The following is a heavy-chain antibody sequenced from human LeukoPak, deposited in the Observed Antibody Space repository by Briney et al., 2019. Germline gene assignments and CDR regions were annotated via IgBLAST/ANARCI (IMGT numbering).Heavy chain of an antibody. CDR2: ISASGSNI. CDR3: VRVKGTYFDF. D-gene: IGHD1-1*01. J-gene: IGHJ4*02. CDR1: GFPFSSYS. V-gene: IGHV3-48*01. Sequence: GGPLRLSCAASGFPFSSYSMNWVPQAPGKGLEWVSYISASGSNIYYLDSVKGRFTVSRDNAMNSLFLQMDRPRAEDTAVYYCVRVKGTYFDFWGQGTLVTVSS.